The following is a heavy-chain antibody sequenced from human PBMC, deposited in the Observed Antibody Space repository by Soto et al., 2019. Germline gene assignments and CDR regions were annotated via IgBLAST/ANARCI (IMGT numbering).Heavy chain of an antibody. V-gene: IGHV2-5*02. J-gene: IGHJ4*02. D-gene: IGHD1-1*01. CDR2: IYWDDDK. Sequence: QITLKESGPTLVKPTQTLTLTCTFSGLSLSTTGVGVGWIRQPPGKALEWLALIYWDDDKRYSPSLKSRFTITKDSSKNQVVLTATNMDPEDTATYYCARRRSGTAIGGYFDYWGQGTLVTVSS. CDR3: ARRRSGTAIGGYFDY. CDR1: GLSLSTTGVG.